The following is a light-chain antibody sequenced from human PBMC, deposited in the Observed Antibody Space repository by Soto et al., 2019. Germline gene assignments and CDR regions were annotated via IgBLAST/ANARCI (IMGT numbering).Light chain of an antibody. V-gene: IGKV3-20*01. CDR3: QQYGSSPPFT. CDR2: GAS. Sequence: EIVLTQSPGTLSLSPGERATLSCRASQSVSSSYLAWYQQKPGQAPRLLIYGASSRATCIPDRFSGSGSGTDFTLTISSLEPEDFAVYYCQQYGSSPPFTFRPGTKVDIK. J-gene: IGKJ3*01. CDR1: QSVSSSY.